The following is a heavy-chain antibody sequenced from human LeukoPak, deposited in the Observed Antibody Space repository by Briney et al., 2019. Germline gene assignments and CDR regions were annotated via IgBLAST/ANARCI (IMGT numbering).Heavy chain of an antibody. D-gene: IGHD3-22*01. CDR1: GFTFSSYA. Sequence: GGSLRLSCAAPGFTFSSYAMSWVRQAPGKGLEWVSVISGGGGNTYYADSVEGRFTISRDNSKNTLYLQMNSLRAEDTAVYYCAKAVSSAYRDFDFWGQGTLVTVSS. J-gene: IGHJ4*02. CDR3: AKAVSSAYRDFDF. V-gene: IGHV3-23*01. CDR2: ISGGGGNT.